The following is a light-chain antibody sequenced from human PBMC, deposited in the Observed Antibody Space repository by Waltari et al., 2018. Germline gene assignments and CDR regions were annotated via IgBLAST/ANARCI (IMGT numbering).Light chain of an antibody. V-gene: IGLV1-47*01. J-gene: IGLJ2*01. CDR2: KNN. CDR1: SSNIGSNY. CDR3: AAWDDSLSGHVV. Sequence: QSVLTQLPSASGTPGQRVTISCSGSSSNIGSNYVYWYQQLPGTAPKLLTYKNNQRPSGVPDRFSGSKSGTSASLAISGLRSEDEADYYCAAWDDSLSGHVVFGGGTKLTVL.